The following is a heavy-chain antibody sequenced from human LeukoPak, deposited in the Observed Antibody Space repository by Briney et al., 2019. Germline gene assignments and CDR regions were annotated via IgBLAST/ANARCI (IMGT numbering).Heavy chain of an antibody. J-gene: IGHJ4*02. CDR2: IYYSGST. CDR1: GGSLSSGTYY. CDR3: ARDRVRGNSNPFFDY. Sequence: SETLSLTCTVSGGSLSSGTYYWGWLRQPPGRGLEWSGYIYYSGSTNYHPSLKSRVTISVDTSKNQFSLKLSSVTAADTAVYYCARDRVRGNSNPFFDYWGQGTLVTVSS. D-gene: IGHD4-11*01. V-gene: IGHV4-61*01.